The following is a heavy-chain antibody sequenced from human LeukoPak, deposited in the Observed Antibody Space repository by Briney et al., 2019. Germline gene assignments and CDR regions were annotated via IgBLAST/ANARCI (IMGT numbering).Heavy chain of an antibody. CDR3: ARVYTPRVYYMDV. Sequence: GASVKVSCKASGYTFTSYDINWVRQATGQGLEWMGWMNPNSANTGYAQKFQGRVTLTRNTSITTAYMELSSLRSEDTAVYYCARVYTPRVYYMDVWGKGTTVTVSS. CDR2: MNPNSANT. CDR1: GYTFTSYD. D-gene: IGHD1-1*01. V-gene: IGHV1-8*03. J-gene: IGHJ6*03.